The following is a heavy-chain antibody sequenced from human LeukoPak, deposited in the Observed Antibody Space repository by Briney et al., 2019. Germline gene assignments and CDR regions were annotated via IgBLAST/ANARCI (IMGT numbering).Heavy chain of an antibody. CDR2: IYHSGST. Sequence: SETLSLTCTVSGYSISSGYYWGWMRQPPGRGLEWIGRIYHSGSTNYNPSLKTRVTISVDTSKNQFSLKLSSVTAADTAVYYCAREKVSVSSYYYDSSGYPYAFDIWGQGTMVTVSS. D-gene: IGHD3-22*01. V-gene: IGHV4-38-2*02. CDR3: AREKVSVSSYYYDSSGYPYAFDI. CDR1: GYSISSGYY. J-gene: IGHJ3*02.